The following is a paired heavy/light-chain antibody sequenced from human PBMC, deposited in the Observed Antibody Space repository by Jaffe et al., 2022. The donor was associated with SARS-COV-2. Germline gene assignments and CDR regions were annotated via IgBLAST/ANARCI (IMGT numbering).Light chain of an antibody. J-gene: IGLJ3*02. CDR3: SSYTSITTLV. CDR1: SSDIGTYDY. Sequence: QSALTQPASVSGSPGQSITLSCTGTSSDIGTYDYVSWYQQHPGKAPKLMIYDVSDRPSGVSNRFSGSKSGNTASLTISGLQAEDEADYYCSSYTSITTLVFGGGTKLTVL. V-gene: IGLV2-14*01. CDR2: DVS.
Heavy chain of an antibody. V-gene: IGHV3-30*18. Sequence: QVQLVESGGGVVQPGRSLRLSCAASGFTFSTYGMHWVRQAPGKGLEWVALISYDGRNEYYADSVKGRFTISRDNSKNTLYVQMSSLTAEDTAVYYCAKDLGRSGWFFDGWGQGTLVTVSS. D-gene: IGHD6-19*01. J-gene: IGHJ5*02. CDR2: ISYDGRNE. CDR1: GFTFSTYG. CDR3: AKDLGRSGWFFDG.